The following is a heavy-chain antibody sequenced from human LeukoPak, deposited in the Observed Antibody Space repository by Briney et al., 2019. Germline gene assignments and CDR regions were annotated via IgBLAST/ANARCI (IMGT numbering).Heavy chain of an antibody. CDR1: GYTFTSYG. D-gene: IGHD3-10*01. J-gene: IGHJ6*02. V-gene: IGHV1-18*01. CDR2: ISAYNGNT. Sequence: ASVKVSCKASGYTFTSYGISWVRQAPGQGLEWMGWISAYNGNTNYAQKLQGRVTMTTDTSTSTAYMELRSLRSDDTAVYYCARARDYYGSGSYGSYYYGMDVWGQGTTVTVSS. CDR3: ARARDYYGSGSYGSYYYGMDV.